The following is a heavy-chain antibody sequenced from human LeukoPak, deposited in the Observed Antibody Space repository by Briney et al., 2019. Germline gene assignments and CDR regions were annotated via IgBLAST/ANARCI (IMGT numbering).Heavy chain of an antibody. J-gene: IGHJ4*02. CDR2: IYSGGST. V-gene: IGHV3-66*01. CDR1: GFTVSSNY. CDR3: ARFQAPYYYDSSGYWHSFDY. Sequence: PGGSLRLSCAASGFTVSSNYKSWVRQAPGKGLEWVSVIYSGGSTYYADSVKGRFTISRDNSKNTLYLQMNSLRAEDTAVYYCARFQAPYYYDSSGYWHSFDYWGQGTLVTVSS. D-gene: IGHD3-22*01.